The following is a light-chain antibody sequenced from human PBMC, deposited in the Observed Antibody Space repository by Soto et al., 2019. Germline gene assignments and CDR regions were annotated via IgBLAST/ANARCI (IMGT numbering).Light chain of an antibody. Sequence: IVMTQSPATLSVSPGERATLSCRASQSVNIYLAWYQQKPGQAPRLHIFGASYRATGIPARFSGSGSGTEFNLTISSLQSEDFAVYFCQQYDDWLRLTFGGGTKVEIK. CDR3: QQYDDWLRLT. CDR2: GAS. CDR1: QSVNIY. V-gene: IGKV3D-15*01. J-gene: IGKJ4*01.